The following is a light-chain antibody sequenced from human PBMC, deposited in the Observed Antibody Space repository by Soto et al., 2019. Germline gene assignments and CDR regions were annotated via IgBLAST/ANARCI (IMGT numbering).Light chain of an antibody. CDR1: SSNIGAGYD. Sequence: QSVLTQPPSVSGAPGQRVTISCTGSSSNIGAGYDVHWYQQLPGTAPKLLIYTNSNRPSGVPDRFSGCKSGTSASLAITGLQAEDEADYYCQSYDSSLSGSVFGGVTKVTVL. CDR3: QSYDSSLSGSV. V-gene: IGLV1-40*01. CDR2: TNS. J-gene: IGLJ3*02.